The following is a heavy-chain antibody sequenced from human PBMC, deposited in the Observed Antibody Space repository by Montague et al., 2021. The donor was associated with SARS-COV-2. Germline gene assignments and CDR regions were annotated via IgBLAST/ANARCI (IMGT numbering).Heavy chain of an antibody. CDR2: IYDSGGA. CDR1: GGSMRRYY. D-gene: IGHD5-18*01. Sequence: SETLSLTCTISGGSMRRYYWTWIRQLPGKELEWIGSIYDSGGARYNPSLKSRVSISVDASKNQFSLRVTSVTAADTAVYYCANLYSYGSWGQGTLVTVSS. V-gene: IGHV4-59*01. J-gene: IGHJ4*02. CDR3: ANLYSYGS.